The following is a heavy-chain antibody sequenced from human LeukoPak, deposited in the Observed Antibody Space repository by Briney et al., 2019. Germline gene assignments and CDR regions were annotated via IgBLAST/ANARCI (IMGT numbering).Heavy chain of an antibody. CDR1: GASFSGYY. J-gene: IGHJ6*04. Sequence: SETLSLTCAGYGASFSGYYWSWIRQPPGKGLEWIGEINHSGSTNYNPSLKSRVTISVDTSKNQFSLKLSSVTAADTAVYYCARGLPHLYQPLYYYYGMDVWGKGTTVTVSS. V-gene: IGHV4-34*01. CDR2: INHSGST. CDR3: ARGLPHLYQPLYYYYGMDV. D-gene: IGHD2-2*01.